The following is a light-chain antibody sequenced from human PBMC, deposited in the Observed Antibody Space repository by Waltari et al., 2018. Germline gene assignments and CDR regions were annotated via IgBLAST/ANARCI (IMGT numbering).Light chain of an antibody. CDR1: QSVSPN. J-gene: IGKJ2*01. Sequence: EIVMTQSPATLSVSPGARATLSCRASQSVSPNLAWYQQKPGQAPRLLIYGASTRATGIPARFSGSGSGTEFTLTISSLQSEDFAVYYCQQFKNWPPYTFGQGTKVEIK. V-gene: IGKV3-15*01. CDR2: GAS. CDR3: QQFKNWPPYT.